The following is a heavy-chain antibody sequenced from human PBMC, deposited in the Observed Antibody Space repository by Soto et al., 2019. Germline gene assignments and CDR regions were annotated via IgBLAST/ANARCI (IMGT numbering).Heavy chain of an antibody. CDR1: GGTFSSYT. D-gene: IGHD2-15*01. CDR2: IIPILGIA. V-gene: IGHV1-69*08. Sequence: QVQLVQSGAEVKKPGSSVKVSCKASGGTFSSYTISWVRQAPGQGLEWMGRIIPILGIANYAQKFQGRVTINADKSTSTAYMELSSLRSEDTAVYYCAREARRHGVLGYCSGGSCYDKNPPYSGSDYWGQGTLVTVSS. CDR3: AREARRHGVLGYCSGGSCYDKNPPYSGSDY. J-gene: IGHJ4*02.